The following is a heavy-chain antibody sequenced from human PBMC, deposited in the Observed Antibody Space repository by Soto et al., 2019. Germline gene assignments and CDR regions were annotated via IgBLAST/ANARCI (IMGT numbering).Heavy chain of an antibody. D-gene: IGHD1-26*01. J-gene: IGHJ4*02. Sequence: EVQLVESGGGLVEPGGSIRLSCVXSGFTXTKAYMTWVRQAPGKGLEWVGRIKGSHAGGTTDYATSVKGRFTISRDDSKNTLYLQMNSLKTEDTSVYYCATEGGYPGSNFYGAYWGQGTLVTVSS. CDR2: IKGSHAGGTT. V-gene: IGHV3-15*01. CDR1: GFTXTKAY. CDR3: ATEGGYPGSNFYGAY.